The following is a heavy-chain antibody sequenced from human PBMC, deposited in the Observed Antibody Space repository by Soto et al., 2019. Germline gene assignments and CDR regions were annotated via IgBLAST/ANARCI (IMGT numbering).Heavy chain of an antibody. V-gene: IGHV2-26*04. Sequence: QVTVKESGPVLVKPTETLTLTCTVSGFSLSNAGLGVSWIRQPPGKALEWIAHIFANDAKSYRTSLKSRLTISKDTSKSQVVLTMTNMDPVDTATYYCASTYSTSWYWLDPWGQGTLVTVSS. D-gene: IGHD6-13*01. J-gene: IGHJ5*02. CDR3: ASTYSTSWYWLDP. CDR2: IFANDAK. CDR1: GFSLSNAGLG.